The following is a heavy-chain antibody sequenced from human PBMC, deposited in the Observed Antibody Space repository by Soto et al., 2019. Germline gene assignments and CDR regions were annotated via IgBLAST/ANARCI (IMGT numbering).Heavy chain of an antibody. V-gene: IGHV4-34*01. Sequence: SGTPSLTPPFFGGAFSGFFWSWVPPPPGKGLEWIGEINHSGSTNYNPSLKSRVTISVDTSKNQFSLKLSSVTAADTAVYYCARGPITTNPRFDPWGQGTLVTVSS. CDR1: GGAFSGFF. CDR2: INHSGST. J-gene: IGHJ5*02. D-gene: IGHD3-22*01. CDR3: ARGPITTNPRFDP.